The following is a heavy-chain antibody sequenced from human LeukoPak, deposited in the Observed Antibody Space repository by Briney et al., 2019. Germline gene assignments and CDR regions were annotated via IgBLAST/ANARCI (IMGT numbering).Heavy chain of an antibody. V-gene: IGHV1-18*01. CDR3: ARAPMPGYGYRTPFDY. CDR2: ISAYNGNT. CDR1: GYTFTSYG. D-gene: IGHD5-18*01. J-gene: IGHJ4*02. Sequence: GASVKVSCKASGYTFTSYGISWVRQAPGQGLEWMGWISAYNGNTNNAQKLQGRVTMTTDTSTSTAYMELRSLRSDDTAVYYCARAPMPGYGYRTPFDYWGQGTLVTVSS.